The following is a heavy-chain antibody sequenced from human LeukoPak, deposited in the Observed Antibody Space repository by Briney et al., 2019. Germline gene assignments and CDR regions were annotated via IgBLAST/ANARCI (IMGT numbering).Heavy chain of an antibody. V-gene: IGHV4-4*07. J-gene: IGHJ4*02. Sequence: PSETLSLTCTVSGGSTSSYYWSWIRQPARKGLEWIGRFYASGSATYNPSLKSRVTMSVDTSKNQLSLKVYSVTAADTAVYYCGRTDCSGGSCYSSDNWGQGTLVTVSS. D-gene: IGHD2-15*01. CDR1: GGSTSSYY. CDR3: GRTDCSGGSCYSSDN. CDR2: FYASGSA.